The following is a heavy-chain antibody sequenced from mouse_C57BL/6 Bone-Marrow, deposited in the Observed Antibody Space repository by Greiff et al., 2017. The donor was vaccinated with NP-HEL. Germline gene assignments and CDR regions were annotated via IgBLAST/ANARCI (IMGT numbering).Heavy chain of an antibody. Sequence: EVKLQQSGAELVRPGASVKLSCTASGFNIKDDYMHWVKQRPEQGLEWIGWIDPENGDTEYASKFQGKATITADTSSNTAYLQLSSLTSEDTAVYYCTTFYYGNPWYFDVWGTGTTVTVSS. V-gene: IGHV14-4*01. J-gene: IGHJ1*03. CDR1: GFNIKDDY. CDR3: TTFYYGNPWYFDV. CDR2: IDPENGDT. D-gene: IGHD2-1*01.